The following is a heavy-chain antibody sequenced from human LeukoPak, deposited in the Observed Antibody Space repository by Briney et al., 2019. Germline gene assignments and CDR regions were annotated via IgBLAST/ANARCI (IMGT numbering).Heavy chain of an antibody. Sequence: GGSLRLSCVASGFTFSDHAMCWVRQAPGKGLEWVSAISGNGVGTYYADNVKGRFTISRDNSKNTLYVHMNSLRAEDTAVYYCVRHDSSGYHYDQWGQGTLVTVSS. J-gene: IGHJ4*02. V-gene: IGHV3-23*01. CDR3: VRHDSSGYHYDQ. CDR2: ISGNGVGT. D-gene: IGHD3-22*01. CDR1: GFTFSDHA.